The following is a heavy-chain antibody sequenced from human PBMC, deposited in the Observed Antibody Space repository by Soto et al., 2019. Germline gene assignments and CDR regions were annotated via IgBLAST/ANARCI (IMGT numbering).Heavy chain of an antibody. CDR1: GFTFSSYG. D-gene: IGHD3-3*01. Sequence: PGGSLRLSCAASGFTFSSYGMHWVRQAPGKGLEWVAVIWYDGGNKYYADSVKGRFTISRDNSKNTLYLQMNSLRAEDTAVYYCARDFWSGYYDYYYYGMDVWGQGTTVTVSS. V-gene: IGHV3-33*01. J-gene: IGHJ6*02. CDR2: IWYDGGNK. CDR3: ARDFWSGYYDYYYYGMDV.